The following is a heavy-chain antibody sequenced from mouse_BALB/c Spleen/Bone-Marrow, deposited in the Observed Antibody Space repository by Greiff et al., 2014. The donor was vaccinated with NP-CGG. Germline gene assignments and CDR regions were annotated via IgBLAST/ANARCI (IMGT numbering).Heavy chain of an antibody. CDR1: GYTFTSYW. CDR2: TYPGDGDT. D-gene: IGHD1-1*01. V-gene: IGHV1-87*01. J-gene: IGHJ1*01. Sequence: QVQLQQSGAELARPGASVKLSCKASGYTFTSYWMQWVKQRPGQGLEWIGATYPGDGDTRYTQKFKGKATFTADKSSSTAYMQLSSLASEDSAVYYCARYYYGSSYEYFDVWGAGTTVTVSS. CDR3: ARYYYGSSYEYFDV.